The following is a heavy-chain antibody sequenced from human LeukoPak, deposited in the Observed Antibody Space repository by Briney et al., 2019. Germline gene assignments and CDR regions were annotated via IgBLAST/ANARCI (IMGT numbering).Heavy chain of an antibody. J-gene: IGHJ4*02. CDR3: AREWAGLFDY. Sequence: PGGSLRLSCAASGFTFSSSAVSWVRQAPGKGLEWLSTINGGGGATYYAHSVTGRFTISRDNAKNSLFVQMNSLRDEDTAVYYCAREWAGLFDYWGQGTLDPVSS. CDR1: GFTFSSSA. V-gene: IGHV3-23*01. D-gene: IGHD1-26*01. CDR2: INGGGGAT.